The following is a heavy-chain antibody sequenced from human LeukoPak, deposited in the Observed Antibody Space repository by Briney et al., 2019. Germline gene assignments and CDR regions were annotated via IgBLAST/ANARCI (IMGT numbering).Heavy chain of an antibody. CDR2: IFYSGST. CDR1: GGSISSYY. V-gene: IGHV4-59*01. D-gene: IGHD3-22*01. Sequence: SETLSLTCTVSGGSISSYYWSWIRQPPGKGLEWIGYIFYSGSTNYNPSLKSRVTISVDTSKNQFSLKLSSVTAADTAVYYCARTGTYYYDSSGYKDYFDYWGRGTLVTVSS. J-gene: IGHJ4*02. CDR3: ARTGTYYYDSSGYKDYFDY.